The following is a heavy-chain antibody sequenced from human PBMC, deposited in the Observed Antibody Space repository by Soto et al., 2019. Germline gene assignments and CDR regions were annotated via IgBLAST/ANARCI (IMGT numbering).Heavy chain of an antibody. CDR3: ARGDRVAFDL. D-gene: IGHD2-21*02. CDR2: IHSDGSST. J-gene: IGHJ3*01. CDR1: GFTFSYYW. V-gene: IGHV3-74*01. Sequence: EVQLVESEGGLVQPGGSLRLSCAASGFTFSYYWMHWVRQAPGQGLVWVSRIHSDGSSTTYADSVKGRFTSSRDNAKNTLYLQMNSLRAEDTAVYYCARGDRVAFDLWGQGTMVTVSS.